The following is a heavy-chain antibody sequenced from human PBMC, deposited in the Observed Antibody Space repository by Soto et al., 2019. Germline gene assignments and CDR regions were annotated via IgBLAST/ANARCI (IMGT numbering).Heavy chain of an antibody. J-gene: IGHJ5*02. D-gene: IGHD6-13*01. CDR1: GFTFDDYA. CDR3: AKGAVGGIAAAGIPWFDP. V-gene: IGHV3-9*01. Sequence: LRLSCAASGFTFDDYAMHWVRQAPGKGLEWVSGISWNSGSIGYADSVKGRFTISRDNAKNSLYLQMNSLRAEDTALYYCAKGAVGGIAAAGIPWFDPWGQGTLVTVSS. CDR2: ISWNSGSI.